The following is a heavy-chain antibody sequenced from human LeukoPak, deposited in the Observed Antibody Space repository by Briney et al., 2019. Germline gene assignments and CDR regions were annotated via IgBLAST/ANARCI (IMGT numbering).Heavy chain of an antibody. CDR2: IYYSGNT. V-gene: IGHV4-39*01. Sequence: SETLSLTCTVSGVSISSSNSYWGWIRQPPGKGLEWIGSIYYSGNTYYNASLKSQVSISIDTSKNQFSLRLTSVTAADTAVYYCATGWTGRFDYWGQGTLVTVSS. CDR3: ATGWTGRFDY. D-gene: IGHD1-14*01. CDR1: GVSISSSNSY. J-gene: IGHJ4*02.